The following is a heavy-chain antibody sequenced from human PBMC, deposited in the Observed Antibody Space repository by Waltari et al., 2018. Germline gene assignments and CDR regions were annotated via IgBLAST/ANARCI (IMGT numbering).Heavy chain of an antibody. CDR1: GYSISSGYY. CDR2: IYHSGST. CDR3: ARVSQRYYYYYGMDV. Sequence: QVQLQESGPGLVKPSETLSLTCAVSGYSISSGYYWGWIRQPPGKGLEWIGSIYHSGSTYYNPSLKSRVTISVDTSKNQFSLKLSSVTAADTAVYYCARVSQRYYYYYGMDVWGQGTTVTVSS. J-gene: IGHJ6*02. V-gene: IGHV4-38-2*01. D-gene: IGHD3-3*02.